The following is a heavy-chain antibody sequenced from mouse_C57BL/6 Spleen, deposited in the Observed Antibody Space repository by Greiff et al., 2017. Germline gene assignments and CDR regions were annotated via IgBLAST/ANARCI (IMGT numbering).Heavy chain of an antibody. Sequence: QVQLQQPGAELVRPGSSVKLSCKASGYTFTSYWMHWVKQRPIQGLEWIGNIDPSDSETHYNQKFKDKATLTVDKSSSTAYMQLSSRTSEDSAVYYCARENYYGSSYWYFDVWGTGTTVTVSS. J-gene: IGHJ1*03. CDR2: IDPSDSET. D-gene: IGHD1-1*01. CDR3: ARENYYGSSYWYFDV. V-gene: IGHV1-52*01. CDR1: GYTFTSYW.